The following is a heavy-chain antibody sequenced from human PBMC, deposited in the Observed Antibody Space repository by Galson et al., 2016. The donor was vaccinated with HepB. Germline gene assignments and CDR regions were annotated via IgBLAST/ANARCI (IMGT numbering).Heavy chain of an antibody. CDR2: ISSDGSSI. V-gene: IGHV3-74*03. D-gene: IGHD1-26*01. CDR1: GFTFSLYW. Sequence: SLRLSCAASGFTFSLYWMHWVRQAPGKGLVWVSRISSDGSSIAYADSVKGRFTISRDNAKKTLNLNMNSLRAEDTAVYYCARAPVGATTDNGVDSWGQGTLVTVSS. CDR3: ARAPVGATTDNGVDS. J-gene: IGHJ5*01.